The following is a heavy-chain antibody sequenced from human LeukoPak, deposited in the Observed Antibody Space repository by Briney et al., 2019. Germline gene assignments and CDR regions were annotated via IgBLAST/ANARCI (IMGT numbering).Heavy chain of an antibody. Sequence: QPGGSLRLSCAASGFTFSSYGMHWVRQAPGKGLEWVAVISYDGSNKYYADSVKGRFTISRDNSKNTLYLQMNSLRAEDTAVYYCAKAGTGTTGYYFDYWGQGTLVTVSS. CDR2: ISYDGSNK. J-gene: IGHJ4*02. CDR1: GFTFSSYG. CDR3: AKAGTGTTGYYFDY. V-gene: IGHV3-30*18. D-gene: IGHD1-1*01.